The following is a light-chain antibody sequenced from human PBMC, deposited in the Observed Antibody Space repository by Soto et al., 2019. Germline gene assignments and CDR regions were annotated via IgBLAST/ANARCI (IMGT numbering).Light chain of an antibody. V-gene: IGKV2-28*01. J-gene: IGKJ2*01. CDR1: QSLLHSNGYNY. CDR2: LGS. CDR3: MQALQTPAT. Sequence: DIVMTQSPLSLPVTPGEPASISCRSSQSLLHSNGYNYLDWYLQKPGQSPQLLIYLGSNRASGVTDRFSGSGSGTDFTLKISRVEADDVGVYYCMQALQTPATFGQGTRLEIK.